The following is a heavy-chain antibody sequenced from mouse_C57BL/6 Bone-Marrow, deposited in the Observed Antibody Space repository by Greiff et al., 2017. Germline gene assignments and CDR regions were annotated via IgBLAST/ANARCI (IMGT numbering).Heavy chain of an antibody. D-gene: IGHD1-1*01. CDR3: ARDYGSSYWYFDV. CDR2: IYPRDGST. Sequence: VQLQQSGPELVKPGASVKLSCKASGYTFPSYDINWVKQRPGQGLEWIGWIYPRDGSTKYNEKFKGKATLTVVTSSSTAYMELHSLTSEDSAVYFCARDYGSSYWYFDVWGTGTTVTVSS. J-gene: IGHJ1*03. V-gene: IGHV1-85*01. CDR1: GYTFPSYD.